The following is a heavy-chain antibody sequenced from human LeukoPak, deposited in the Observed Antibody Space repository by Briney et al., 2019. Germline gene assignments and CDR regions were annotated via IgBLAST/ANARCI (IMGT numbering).Heavy chain of an antibody. CDR1: GGSISSYY. J-gene: IGHJ3*02. V-gene: IGHV4-59*01. D-gene: IGHD2-21*02. Sequence: SETLSLTCTVSGGSISSYYWSWLRQPPGKGLEWIGYIYYSGSTNYNPSLKSRVTISVDTSKNQFSLKLSSVTAADTAVYYCARENDFDAFDIWGQGTMVTVSS. CDR2: IYYSGST. CDR3: ARENDFDAFDI.